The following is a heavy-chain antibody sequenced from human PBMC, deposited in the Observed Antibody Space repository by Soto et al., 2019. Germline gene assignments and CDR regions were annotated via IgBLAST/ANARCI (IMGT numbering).Heavy chain of an antibody. V-gene: IGHV4-31*01. Sequence: QVQLQESGPGLVKPSQTLSLTCTVSGGSISSGGYYWSWIRQHPGKGLEWIGYIYYSGSTYYNPSLKSLITISVDTSKNPFSLKPSFVSAAATAVYYCARDNRRADDWPIIAAARPDAFDITGQGTMVTVSS. CDR3: ARDNRRADDWPIIAAARPDAFDI. D-gene: IGHD6-13*01. J-gene: IGHJ3*02. CDR1: GGSISSGGYY. CDR2: IYYSGST.